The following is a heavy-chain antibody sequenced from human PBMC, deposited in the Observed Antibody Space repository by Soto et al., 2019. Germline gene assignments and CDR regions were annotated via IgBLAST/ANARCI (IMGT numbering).Heavy chain of an antibody. Sequence: GESLKISCKGSGYSFTSYWIGWVRQMPGKGLEWMGIIYPGDSDTRYSPSFQGQVSISVDKSISTAYLQWSSLKASDTAMYYCARTSASGKYYYGMDVWGQGTTVIVSS. D-gene: IGHD6-13*01. CDR1: GYSFTSYW. J-gene: IGHJ6*02. V-gene: IGHV5-51*01. CDR2: IYPGDSDT. CDR3: ARTSASGKYYYGMDV.